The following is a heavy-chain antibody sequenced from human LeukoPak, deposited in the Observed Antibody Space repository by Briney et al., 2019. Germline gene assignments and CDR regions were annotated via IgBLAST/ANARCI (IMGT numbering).Heavy chain of an antibody. CDR2: IIPIFGTA. CDR1: GGTFISYA. V-gene: IGHV1-69*13. Sequence: ASVKVSCKASGGTFISYAISWVRQAPGQGLEWMGGIIPIFGTANYAQKFQGRVTITADESTSTAYMEPSSLRSEDTAVYYCARGRLQRSGFDYWGQGTLVTVSS. D-gene: IGHD4-11*01. CDR3: ARGRLQRSGFDY. J-gene: IGHJ4*02.